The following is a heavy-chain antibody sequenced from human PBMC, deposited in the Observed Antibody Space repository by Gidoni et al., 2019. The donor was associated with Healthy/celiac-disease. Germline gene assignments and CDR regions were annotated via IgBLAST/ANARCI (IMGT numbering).Heavy chain of an antibody. J-gene: IGHJ4*02. CDR1: GFTFSSYA. V-gene: IGHV3-64D*08. CDR2: MSSNGGST. D-gene: IGHD2-15*01. Sequence: EVQLVESGGGLVQPGGSLRRTCSASGFTFSSYAMHWVRQAPGKGLEYVSAMSSNGGSTYYADSVKGRFTISRDNSKNTLYLQMSSLRAEDTAVYYCGCYSGGEDGDYWGQGTLVTLSS. CDR3: GCYSGGEDGDY.